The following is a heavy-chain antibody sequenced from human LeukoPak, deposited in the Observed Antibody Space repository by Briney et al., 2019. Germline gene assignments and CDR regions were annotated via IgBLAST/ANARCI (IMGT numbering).Heavy chain of an antibody. V-gene: IGHV3-43*02. J-gene: IGHJ4*02. D-gene: IGHD4-17*01. CDR3: AKAPNDYGDYVYYFDY. Sequence: GGSLRLSCAASGFTFDDYAMHWVRQAPGKGLEWVSLISGDGGSTYYADSVKGRFTISRDNSKNSLYLQMNSLRTEDTALYCCAKAPNDYGDYVYYFDYWGQGTLVTVSS. CDR1: GFTFDDYA. CDR2: ISGDGGST.